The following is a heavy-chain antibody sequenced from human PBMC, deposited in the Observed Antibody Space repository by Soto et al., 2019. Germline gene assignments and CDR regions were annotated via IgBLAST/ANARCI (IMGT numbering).Heavy chain of an antibody. Sequence: ASVKVSCKASGYTFTGYYMHWVRQAPGQGREWMGWINPNSGGTNYAKKFQGRVTMTRDTSISTAYMELSRLRSDDTAIYYCARELAARPQYFQHWGQGTLVIVSS. J-gene: IGHJ1*01. CDR3: ARELAARPQYFQH. CDR2: INPNSGGT. CDR1: GYTFTGYY. V-gene: IGHV1-2*02. D-gene: IGHD6-6*01.